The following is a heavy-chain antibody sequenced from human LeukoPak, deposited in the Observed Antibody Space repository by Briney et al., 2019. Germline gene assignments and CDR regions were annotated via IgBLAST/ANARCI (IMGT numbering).Heavy chain of an antibody. J-gene: IGHJ4*02. CDR3: ARDVIGSYGVDY. V-gene: IGHV4-34*01. Sequence: SETLSLTCTVSGGSISSYYWSWIRQPPGKGLEWIGEINHSGSTNYNPSLKSRVTISVDTSKNQFSLKLSSVTAADTAVYYCARDVIGSYGVDYWGQGTLVTVSS. D-gene: IGHD1-26*01. CDR1: GGSISSYY. CDR2: INHSGST.